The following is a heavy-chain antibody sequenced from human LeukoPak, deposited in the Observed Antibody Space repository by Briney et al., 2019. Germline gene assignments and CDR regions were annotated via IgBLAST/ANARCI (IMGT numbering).Heavy chain of an antibody. CDR3: AAHSSSWPFVN. D-gene: IGHD6-13*01. V-gene: IGHV3-30*02. Sequence: GGSLRLSCAASGFTFSIYGMHWVRQAPGKGLEWVAFIQYDGTNKNYADSVKGRFTISKDNSKTTLYLQMNSLRGEDTAVYYCAAHSSSWPFVNWGQGTLVTVSS. CDR2: IQYDGTNK. J-gene: IGHJ4*02. CDR1: GFTFSIYG.